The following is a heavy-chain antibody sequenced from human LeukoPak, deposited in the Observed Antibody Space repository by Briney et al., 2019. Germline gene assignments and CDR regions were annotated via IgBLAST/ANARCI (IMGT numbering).Heavy chain of an antibody. CDR2: MYHSGNT. V-gene: IGHV4-4*02. D-gene: IGHD3-16*02. J-gene: IGHJ5*02. CDR3: ARDENGYVWGSFRA. CDR1: GGSINSNNW. Sequence: PSGTLSLTCAVSGGSINSNNWWSWVRQPPGKGLEWIGEMYHSGNTNYNPSLKSRATISVDKSKNQFSLKLSSVTAADTAVYYCARDENGYVWGSFRAWGQGTLVTVSS.